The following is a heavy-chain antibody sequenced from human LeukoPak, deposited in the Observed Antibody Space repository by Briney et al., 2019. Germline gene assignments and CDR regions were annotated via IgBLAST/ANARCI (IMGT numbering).Heavy chain of an antibody. D-gene: IGHD2-2*01. CDR3: ARVVTPRYCSTTSCYWKGWFDP. J-gene: IGHJ5*02. Sequence: ASVKVSCKASGYTFSNYGITWVRQAPGQGLEWLGWISTYNNNAAYAQKFQGRVTITADESTGTAYMELSGLRSEDTAVYYCARVVTPRYCSTTSCYWKGWFDPWGQGTLVTVSS. V-gene: IGHV1-18*01. CDR2: ISTYNNNA. CDR1: GYTFSNYG.